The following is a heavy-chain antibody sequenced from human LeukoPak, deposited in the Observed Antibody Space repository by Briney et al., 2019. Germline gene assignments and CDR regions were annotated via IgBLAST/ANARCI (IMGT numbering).Heavy chain of an antibody. Sequence: GGSLRLSCAASGFIFSSFGMHWVRQAPGKGLEWVAVISYDGSNKYYADSVKGRFTISRDNSKNTLYLQMNSLRAEDTAVYYCARDPSYYDFWSGYYRPNFDYWGQGTLVTVSS. CDR1: GFIFSSFG. D-gene: IGHD3-3*01. CDR3: ARDPSYYDFWSGYYRPNFDY. V-gene: IGHV3-30*19. J-gene: IGHJ4*02. CDR2: ISYDGSNK.